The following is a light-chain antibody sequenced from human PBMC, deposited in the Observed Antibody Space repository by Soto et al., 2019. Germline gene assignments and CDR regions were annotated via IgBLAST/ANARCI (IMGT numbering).Light chain of an antibody. CDR1: SSDVGGYNY. Sequence: QSALTQPASVSGSPGQSITISCTGTSSDVGGYNYVSWYQQHPGKAPKLMIYDVSNRPSGVSNRFSGSKSDNTASLTISGLQAEDEADYYCSSYTSSSNVVFGGGTQLTVL. CDR2: DVS. CDR3: SSYTSSSNVV. J-gene: IGLJ2*01. V-gene: IGLV2-14*01.